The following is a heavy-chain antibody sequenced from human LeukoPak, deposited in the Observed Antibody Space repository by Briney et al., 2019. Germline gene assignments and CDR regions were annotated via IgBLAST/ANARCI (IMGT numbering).Heavy chain of an antibody. CDR3: ARGLSATVVKERNWFDP. CDR2: INHSGST. Sequence: SETLSLTCAVYGGSFSGYYWSWIRQPPGKGLEWIGEINHSGSTNYNPSLKSRVTISVDTSKNQFSLKLSSVTAADTAVYYCARGLSATVVKERNWFDPWGQGTLVNVSS. J-gene: IGHJ5*02. V-gene: IGHV4-34*01. D-gene: IGHD4-23*01. CDR1: GGSFSGYY.